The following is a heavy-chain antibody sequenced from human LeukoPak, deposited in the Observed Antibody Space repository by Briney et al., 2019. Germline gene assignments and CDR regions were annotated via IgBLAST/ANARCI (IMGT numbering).Heavy chain of an antibody. J-gene: IGHJ4*02. Sequence: TGGSLRLSCAASGFTFSSYAMSWVRQVPGKGLEWVSAISGSGGSTYYADSVKGRFTISRDNSKNTLYLQMNSLRAEDTAVYYCARGVGSGSRLRAGDYWGQGTLVTVSS. CDR1: GFTFSSYA. V-gene: IGHV3-23*01. CDR3: ARGVGSGSRLRAGDY. D-gene: IGHD1-26*01. CDR2: ISGSGGST.